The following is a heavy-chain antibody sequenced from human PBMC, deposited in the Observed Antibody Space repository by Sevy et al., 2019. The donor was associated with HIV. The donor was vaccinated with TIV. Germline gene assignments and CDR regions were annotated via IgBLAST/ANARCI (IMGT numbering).Heavy chain of an antibody. Sequence: SETLSLTCTVSGGSISSYYWSWIRQPAGKGLEWIGRNYTSGSTNYNPSLKGRVTMSVDTSKNQLSLKLSSDTAAAADVYYCEREGRAWGTVGAFDNWGQGTLVTVSS. D-gene: IGHD3-16*01. J-gene: IGHJ3*02. CDR2: NYTSGST. CDR3: EREGRAWGTVGAFDN. CDR1: GGSISSYY. V-gene: IGHV4-4*07.